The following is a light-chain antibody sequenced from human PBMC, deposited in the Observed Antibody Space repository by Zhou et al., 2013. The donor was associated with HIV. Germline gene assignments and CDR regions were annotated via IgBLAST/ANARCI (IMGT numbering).Light chain of an antibody. J-gene: IGKJ3*01. CDR1: QDISNF. CDR3: QQSYSLPRT. V-gene: IGKV1-39*01. CDR2: DAS. Sequence: DIQMTQSPSSLSASVGDRVTITCQASQDISNFLNWYQQKPGKAPSLLIYDASSLQSGVPPRFSGSGSGTHFILTITSVQPEDIATYYCQQSYSLPRTFGPGTKVEI.